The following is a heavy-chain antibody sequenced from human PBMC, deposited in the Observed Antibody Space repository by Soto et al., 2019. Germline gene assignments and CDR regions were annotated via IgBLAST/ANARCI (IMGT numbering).Heavy chain of an antibody. D-gene: IGHD3-22*01. Sequence: ESGGGVVHPGGSLRLSCAVSEFTFADYAVHWVRQSAGKGLEWVSFINAGGSEKYYADSVRGRFTISRDNSKDSFYLQMNSLRLEDTAMYYCAKAKFYYDSSPYDSWGQGTLVTVSS. V-gene: IGHV3-43*02. CDR1: EFTFADYA. J-gene: IGHJ4*02. CDR3: AKAKFYYDSSPYDS. CDR2: INAGGSEK.